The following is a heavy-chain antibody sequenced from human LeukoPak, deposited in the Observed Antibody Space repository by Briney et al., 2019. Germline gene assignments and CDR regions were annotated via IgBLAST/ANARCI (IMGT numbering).Heavy chain of an antibody. CDR3: ARGEWISPDY. J-gene: IGHJ4*02. V-gene: IGHV4-39*07. CDR2: IYYSGST. Sequence: SETLSLTCTVSGGSISSSSYYWGWIRQPPGKGLEWIGSIYYSGSTYYNPSLKSRVTISVDTSKNQFSLKLSSVTAADTAVYYCARGEWISPDYWGQGTLVTVSS. D-gene: IGHD5-12*01. CDR1: GGSISSSSYY.